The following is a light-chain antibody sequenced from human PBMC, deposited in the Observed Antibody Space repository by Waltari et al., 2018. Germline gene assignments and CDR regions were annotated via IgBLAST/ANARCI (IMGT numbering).Light chain of an antibody. CDR3: SSYGGSNNFVL. CDR1: SSDLGSYKY. J-gene: IGLJ3*02. Sequence: QSALTQPPSASGSPGQSVTISCTGTSSDLGSYKYVSWYQQHPGKAPKLIIYDVSKRPSWVSGRFSGSKSGSTASLTVSGLQAEDGADYYCSSYGGSNNFVLFGGGTKLTVL. V-gene: IGLV2-8*01. CDR2: DVS.